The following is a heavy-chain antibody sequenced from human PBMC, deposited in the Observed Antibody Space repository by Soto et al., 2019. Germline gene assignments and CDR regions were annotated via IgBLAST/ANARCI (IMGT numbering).Heavy chain of an antibody. Sequence: GGSLRLSCSASGFTFSRHAMHWVRQAPGKGLEFVSTISSNGDTTYYADSVKGRFTISRDNSKNTFFLQMSSLRPDDTAMYNCMKEGYPPEDYWGPGTLVTLAS. CDR3: MKEGYPPEDY. J-gene: IGHJ4*02. CDR2: ISSNGDTT. D-gene: IGHD2-2*01. V-gene: IGHV3-64D*06. CDR1: GFTFSRHA.